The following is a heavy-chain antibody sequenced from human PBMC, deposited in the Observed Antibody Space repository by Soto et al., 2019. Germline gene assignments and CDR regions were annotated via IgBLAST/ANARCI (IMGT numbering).Heavy chain of an antibody. V-gene: IGHV3-30-3*01. CDR1: GFTFSSYA. D-gene: IGHD1-26*01. Sequence: LRLSCAASGFTFSSYAMHWVRQAPGKGLEWVAVISYDGSNKYYADSVKGRFTISGDNSKNTLYLQMNSLRAEGTAGYYCARDNSPDVGATTYYWGQGTLVTVS. J-gene: IGHJ4*02. CDR3: ARDNSPDVGATTYY. CDR2: ISYDGSNK.